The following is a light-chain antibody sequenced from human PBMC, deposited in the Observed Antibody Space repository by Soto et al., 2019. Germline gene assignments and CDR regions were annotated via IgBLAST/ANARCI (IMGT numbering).Light chain of an antibody. J-gene: IGKJ5*01. CDR2: GAS. Sequence: EVLLTKSSGTLSLSPGERATLSCRASQSVSSSYVAWYQQKRGQASRLLMYGASSRATGIPDRFSGSGSGTDFTLTISRLEPEDFVLYYCQHFRAFGQGTRLEIK. CDR3: QHFRA. CDR1: QSVSSSY. V-gene: IGKV3-20*01.